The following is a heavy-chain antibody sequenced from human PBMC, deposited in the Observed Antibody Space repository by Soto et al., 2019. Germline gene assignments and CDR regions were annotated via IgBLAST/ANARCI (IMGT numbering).Heavy chain of an antibody. CDR2: IIPILGIA. CDR1: GGTFSSYT. J-gene: IGHJ6*03. D-gene: IGHD2-15*01. Sequence: QVQLVQSGAEVKKPGSSVKVSCKASGGTFSSYTISWVRQAPGQGLEWMGRIIPILGIANYAQKFQGRVTITADKSTSTAYMELSSLRSEDTAVYYCARGGYCSGGSCYRTPIYYMDVWGKGTTVTVSS. CDR3: ARGGYCSGGSCYRTPIYYMDV. V-gene: IGHV1-69*02.